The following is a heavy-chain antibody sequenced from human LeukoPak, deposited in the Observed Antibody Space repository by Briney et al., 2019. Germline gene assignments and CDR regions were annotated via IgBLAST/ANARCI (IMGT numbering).Heavy chain of an antibody. J-gene: IGHJ4*02. CDR1: GFTLSSYW. CDR3: ARDEGGSYSFDY. V-gene: IGHV3-7*01. D-gene: IGHD1-26*01. CDR2: IKQDGSAK. Sequence: PGGSQRLSCAASGFTLSSYWMSWVRQAPGKGLEWVANIKQDGSAKYYVDSVKGRFTISRDNAKNSLFLQMNSLRAEDSAVYYCARDEGGSYSFDYWGQGTLVTVSS.